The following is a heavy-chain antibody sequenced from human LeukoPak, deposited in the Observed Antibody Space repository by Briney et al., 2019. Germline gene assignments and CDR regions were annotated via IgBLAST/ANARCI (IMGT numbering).Heavy chain of an antibody. Sequence: GGSLRLSCAASGFTVSSNYMSWVRQAPGKGLEWVSSISSSSSYIYYADSVKGRFTISRDNAKNSLYLQMNSLRAEDTAVYYCARDHGRVFGVVIPFDY. V-gene: IGHV3-21*01. CDR1: GFTVSSNY. CDR2: ISSSSSYI. CDR3: ARDHGRVFGVVIPFDY. J-gene: IGHJ4*01. D-gene: IGHD3-3*01.